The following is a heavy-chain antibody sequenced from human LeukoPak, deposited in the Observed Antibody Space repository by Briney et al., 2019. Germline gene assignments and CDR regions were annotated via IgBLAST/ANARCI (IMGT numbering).Heavy chain of an antibody. CDR2: IYYSGST. D-gene: IGHD3-22*01. J-gene: IGHJ4*02. CDR1: GGSISSSSYY. CDR3: ARDTYYYDSSGYYLFDY. Sequence: PSETLSLTCTVSGGSISSSSYYWGWIRQPPGTGLEWIGSIYYSGSTYYNPSLKSRVTISVDTSKNQFSLKLSSVTAADTAVYYCARDTYYYDSSGYYLFDYWGQGTLVTVSS. V-gene: IGHV4-39*07.